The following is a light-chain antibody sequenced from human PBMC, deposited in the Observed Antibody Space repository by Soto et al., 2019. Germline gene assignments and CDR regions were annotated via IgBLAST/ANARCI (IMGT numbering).Light chain of an antibody. J-gene: IGKJ1*01. CDR3: QQLNSYPRT. CDR1: QGITSY. Sequence: DLQLTQSPSFLSASVGDRVTIACRASQGITSYLAWYQQKAGKAPNLLIYDASTLRSGVPSRFSGSGSGTEFTLTISSLQPEDFATYYCQQLNSYPRTFGQGTKVEIK. V-gene: IGKV1-9*01. CDR2: DAS.